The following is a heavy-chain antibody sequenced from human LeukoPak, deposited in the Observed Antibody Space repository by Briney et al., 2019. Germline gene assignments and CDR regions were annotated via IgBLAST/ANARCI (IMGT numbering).Heavy chain of an antibody. CDR1: GYTFTGYY. CDR2: FDPEDGET. CDR3: ATWYSSSWYVGIVGATHYFDY. J-gene: IGHJ4*02. V-gene: IGHV1-24*01. Sequence: ASVKVSCKASGYTFTGYYMHWVRQAPGKGLEWMGGFDPEDGETIYAQKFQGRVTMTEDTSTDTAYMELSSLRSEDTAVYYCATWYSSSWYVGIVGATHYFDYWGQGTLVTVSS. D-gene: IGHD6-13*01.